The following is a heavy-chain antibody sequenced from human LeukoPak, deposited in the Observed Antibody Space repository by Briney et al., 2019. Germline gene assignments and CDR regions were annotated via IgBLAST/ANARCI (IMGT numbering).Heavy chain of an antibody. D-gene: IGHD3-10*01. CDR2: ISSSSSYI. CDR1: GFTFSSYS. CDR3: ARVDMVRGVVVDAFDT. V-gene: IGHV3-21*01. J-gene: IGHJ3*02. Sequence: GGSLRLSCAASGFTFSSYSMNWVRQAPGKGLEWVSSISSSSSYIYYADSVKGRFTVSRDNAKNSLYLQMNSLRAEDTAVYYCARVDMVRGVVVDAFDTWGQGTMVTVSS.